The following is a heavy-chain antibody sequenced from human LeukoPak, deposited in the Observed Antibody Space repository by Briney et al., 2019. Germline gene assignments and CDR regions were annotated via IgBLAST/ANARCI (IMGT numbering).Heavy chain of an antibody. V-gene: IGHV4-31*03. CDR2: IYYSGST. J-gene: IGHJ4*02. CDR1: GSSISSGGYY. Sequence: MPSQTLSLTCTVSGSSISSGGYYWSWIRQHPGKGLEWIGYIYYSGSTYYNPSLKSRVTISVDTSKNQFSLKLSSVTAADTAVYYCARDRFSYSSSSGVSKGLDYWGQGTLVTVSS. CDR3: ARDRFSYSSSSGVSKGLDY. D-gene: IGHD6-6*01.